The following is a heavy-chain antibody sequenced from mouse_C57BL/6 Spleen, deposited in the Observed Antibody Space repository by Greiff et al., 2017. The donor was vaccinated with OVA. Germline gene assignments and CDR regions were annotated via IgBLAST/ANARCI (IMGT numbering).Heavy chain of an antibody. CDR3: ASSTVVDAMDY. CDR1: GFNIKNTY. J-gene: IGHJ4*01. V-gene: IGHV14-3*01. D-gene: IGHD1-1*01. CDR2: IDPANGHT. Sequence: VHVKQSVAELVRPGASVKLSCTASGFNIKNTYMHWVKQRPEQGLEWIGRIDPANGHTKYAPKFQGKATITADTSSNTAYLQLSSLTSEDTAIYYCASSTVVDAMDYWGQGTSVTVSS.